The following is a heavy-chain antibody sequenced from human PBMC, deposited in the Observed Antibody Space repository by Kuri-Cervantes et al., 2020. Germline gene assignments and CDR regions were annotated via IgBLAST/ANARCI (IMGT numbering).Heavy chain of an antibody. V-gene: IGHV4-4*02. Sequence: GSLRLSCAVSGGSISSSNWWSWVRQPPGKGLEWIGEIYHSGSTNYNPSLKSRVTISVDKSKNQFSLKLSSVTAADTAVYYCARVNVTGPFDYWGQGTLVTVSS. J-gene: IGHJ4*02. CDR1: GGSISSSNW. D-gene: IGHD2-21*02. CDR3: ARVNVTGPFDY. CDR2: IYHSGST.